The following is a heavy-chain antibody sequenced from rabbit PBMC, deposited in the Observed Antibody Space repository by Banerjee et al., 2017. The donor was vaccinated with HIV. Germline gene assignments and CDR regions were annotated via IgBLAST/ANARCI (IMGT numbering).Heavy chain of an antibody. V-gene: IGHV1S40*01. CDR1: GFDFSSNA. D-gene: IGHD6-1*01. J-gene: IGHJ4*01. Sequence: QSLEESGGGLVQPEGSLTLTCTASGFDFSSNAMYWVRQAPGKGLEWIGCIYAGSSVSSYYASWAKGRFTISKTSSTTMTLQMTSLTAADTATYFCARRTAAGAAGYRYGGSNLWGPGTLVTVS. CDR2: IYAGSSVSS. CDR3: ARRTAAGAAGYRYGGSNL.